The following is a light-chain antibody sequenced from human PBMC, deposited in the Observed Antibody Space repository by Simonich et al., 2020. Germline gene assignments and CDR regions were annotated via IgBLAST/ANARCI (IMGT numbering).Light chain of an antibody. CDR1: NSEVGGYNY. CDR2: DVR. V-gene: IGLV2-14*01. Sequence: QSALTQPASVSGSPGQSITISCTGTNSEVGGYNYVSWYQQHPGKAPKLMIYDVRKRPTGVSNRFSGSKSGNTASLTISVLQAEDEADYYCSSYTSSSTLVFGGGTKLTVL. CDR3: SSYTSSSTLV. J-gene: IGLJ3*02.